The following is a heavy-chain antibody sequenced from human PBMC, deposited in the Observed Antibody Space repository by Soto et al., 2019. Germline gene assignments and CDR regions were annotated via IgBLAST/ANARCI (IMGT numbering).Heavy chain of an antibody. D-gene: IGHD3-10*01. CDR2: ISYDGSNK. J-gene: IGHJ4*02. CDR3: ASWFGAFDY. Sequence: QVQLVESGGGVVQPGRSLRLSCAASGFTFSSYGIHWVREAPGKGLEWVAVISYDGSNKYYADSVKGRFTISRDNSKNTLYLQMNSLRAEDTAVYYCASWFGAFDYWGQGTRVTVSS. V-gene: IGHV3-30*03. CDR1: GFTFSSYG.